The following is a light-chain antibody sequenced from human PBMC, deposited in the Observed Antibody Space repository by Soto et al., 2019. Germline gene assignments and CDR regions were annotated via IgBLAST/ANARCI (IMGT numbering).Light chain of an antibody. CDR2: AAS. Sequence: DIQMTQSPSSLSASVGDRVTITCRASQSISSYLNWYQQKPGKAPKLMXYAASSLQSGVPSRFRGSGSGTDLTLTISSLEPEDFAAYYCQQRSNWPSITFGQGTRLEIK. CDR1: QSISSY. V-gene: IGKV1-39*01. CDR3: QQRSNWPSIT. J-gene: IGKJ5*01.